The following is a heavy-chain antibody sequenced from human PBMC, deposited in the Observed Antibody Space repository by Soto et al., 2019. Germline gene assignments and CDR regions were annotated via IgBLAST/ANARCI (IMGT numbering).Heavy chain of an antibody. CDR2: ISGSGGST. D-gene: IGHD4-17*01. J-gene: IGHJ4*02. V-gene: IGHV3-23*01. CDR3: PTEAKKGYGDYSDY. CDR1: GFTFSTYA. Sequence: GGSLRLSCAASGFTFSTYAVSWVRQAPGKGLEWVSAISGSGGSTYYADSVKGRFTISRDNSKNTLYLQMNSLRAEDTAVYYCPTEAKKGYGDYSDYWGQGTLVTVSS.